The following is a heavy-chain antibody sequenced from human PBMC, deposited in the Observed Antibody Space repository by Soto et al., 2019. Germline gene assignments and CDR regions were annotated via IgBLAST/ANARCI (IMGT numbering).Heavy chain of an antibody. V-gene: IGHV3-23*01. D-gene: IGHD6-13*01. CDR2: ILGNGGDT. Sequence: GGSLRLSCVASGFIFRDYAMSWVRQAPGKGLEWVAAILGNGGDTGYADSVKGRFTISRDNSQNTLYLRLNSLRDEDTAVYYCARPSTLASGTYWGQGTLVTVSS. J-gene: IGHJ4*02. CDR3: ARPSTLASGTY. CDR1: GFIFRDYA.